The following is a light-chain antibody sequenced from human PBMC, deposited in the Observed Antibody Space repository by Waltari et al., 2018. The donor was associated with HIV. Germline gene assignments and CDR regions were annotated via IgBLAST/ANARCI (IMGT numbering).Light chain of an antibody. CDR2: SSN. V-gene: IGLV7-43*01. CDR1: TGPVTSGPY. Sequence: QTVVTQESSLTVAPGGKITPTCSSVTGPVTSGPYANWFQQKPGQPLRPLFYSSNRRHSATPARFSASLVGDRAALTLSNVWPDDQAVYFCMLFFRSSYLFGGGTKVTVL. J-gene: IGLJ2*01. CDR3: MLFFRSSYL.